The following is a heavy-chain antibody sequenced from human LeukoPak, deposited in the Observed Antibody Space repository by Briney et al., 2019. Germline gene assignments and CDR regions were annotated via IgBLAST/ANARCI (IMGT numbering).Heavy chain of an antibody. CDR1: GFTFSSYA. Sequence: PGGSLRLSCAASGFTFSSYAMSWVRQAPGKGLEWVSAISGSGGSTYYADSVKGLFTISRDNSKNTLYLKMNSLRAEDTAVYYCAKEMDLWFGEFKPFVYWGQGTLVTVSS. V-gene: IGHV3-23*01. CDR2: ISGSGGST. D-gene: IGHD3-10*01. J-gene: IGHJ4*02. CDR3: AKEMDLWFGEFKPFVY.